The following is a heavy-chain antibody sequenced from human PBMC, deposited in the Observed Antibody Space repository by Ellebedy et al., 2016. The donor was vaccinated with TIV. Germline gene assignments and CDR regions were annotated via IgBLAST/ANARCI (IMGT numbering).Heavy chain of an antibody. J-gene: IGHJ4*02. CDR1: GFIFSGSA. Sequence: GESLKISCAASGFIFSGSAMHWVRQASGQGLEWVGHIRNEVNSYATAYAASVEGRFTISRDDSKNTAYLQMNSLKTEDTAVYYCTRLSDFKWIAELVFDFWGQGTLVTVSS. V-gene: IGHV3-73*01. CDR2: IRNEVNSYAT. CDR3: TRLSDFKWIAELVFDF. D-gene: IGHD3-10*01.